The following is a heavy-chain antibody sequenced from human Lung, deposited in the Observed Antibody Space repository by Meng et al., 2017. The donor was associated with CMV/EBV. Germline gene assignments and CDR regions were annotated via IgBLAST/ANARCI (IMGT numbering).Heavy chain of an antibody. J-gene: IGHJ6*02. CDR2: IIPVLGIA. CDR1: GGTFSSYK. CDR3: ASKAGVVPAAIPVYYYYGMDV. D-gene: IGHD2-2*02. V-gene: IGHV1-69*02. Sequence: SVXVSXKASGGTFSSYKIDWVRQAPGQGLEWVGRIIPVLGIANYAQKFQGRVMITADKSTSTAYMEVSSLRSEDTAVYYCASKAGVVPAAIPVYYYYGMDVXGQGXTVTVSS.